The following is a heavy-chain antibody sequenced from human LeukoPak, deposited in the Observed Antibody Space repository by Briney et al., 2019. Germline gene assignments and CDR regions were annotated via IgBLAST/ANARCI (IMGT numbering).Heavy chain of an antibody. CDR3: ARDPRNRNDGFYYYMDV. V-gene: IGHV1-8*01. CDR1: GYTFTSYD. J-gene: IGHJ6*03. D-gene: IGHD1-1*01. CDR2: MNPSSGNT. Sequence: ASVKVSCKASGYTFTSYDINWVRQATGQGLEWMGWMNPSSGNTGYAQKFQGRVTMTRNTSISTAYMELSSLRSEDTAMYYCARDPRNRNDGFYYYMDVWGQGTTVTVSS.